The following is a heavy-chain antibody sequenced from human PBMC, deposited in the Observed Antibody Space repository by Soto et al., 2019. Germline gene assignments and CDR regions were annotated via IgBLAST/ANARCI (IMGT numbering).Heavy chain of an antibody. CDR2: ISCNSGNR. CDR1: GFTFDDYA. CDR3: AKDQVHLAVAATRVDY. V-gene: IGHV3-9*01. J-gene: IGHJ4*02. Sequence: EVQLVESGGGLVQPGRSLRLSCTASGFTFDDYAMHWVRQAPGKGLEWVSGISCNSGNRGYADSVKGRFTISRDNAKNSLYLQMNSLGPEDTAVYYCAKDQVHLAVAATRVDYWGQGTLVTVSS. D-gene: IGHD6-19*01.